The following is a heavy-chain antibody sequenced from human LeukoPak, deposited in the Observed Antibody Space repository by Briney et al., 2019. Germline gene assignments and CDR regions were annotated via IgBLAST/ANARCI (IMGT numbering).Heavy chain of an antibody. Sequence: PSETLSLTCTVSGGSINNYYWSWIRQPPGKGLEWIGYVYYSGSTNYSPSLKSRVTMSVDTSNSQVSQKLSSVTAADTAVYYCARACGGDCSTPYYYYYYALDVWGQGTTVTVS. D-gene: IGHD2-21*02. CDR1: GGSINNYY. CDR3: ARACGGDCSTPYYYYYYALDV. CDR2: VYYSGST. V-gene: IGHV4-59*01. J-gene: IGHJ6*02.